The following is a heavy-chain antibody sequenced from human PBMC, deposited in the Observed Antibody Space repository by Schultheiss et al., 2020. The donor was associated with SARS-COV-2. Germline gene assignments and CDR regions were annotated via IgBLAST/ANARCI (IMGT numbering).Heavy chain of an antibody. J-gene: IGHJ6*02. D-gene: IGHD5-18*01. CDR3: ARDPLHVDTAMAPHLDV. CDR1: GGSISSYY. Sequence: SETLSLTCTVSGGSISSYYWSWIRQPPGKGLEWIGYIYYSGSTNYNPSLKSRVTISVDTSKNQFSLKLRSVTAADTAVYYCARDPLHVDTAMAPHLDVWGQGTTVTVSS. CDR2: IYYSGST. V-gene: IGHV4-59*12.